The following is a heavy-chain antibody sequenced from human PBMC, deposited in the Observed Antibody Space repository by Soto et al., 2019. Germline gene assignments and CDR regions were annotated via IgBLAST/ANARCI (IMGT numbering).Heavy chain of an antibody. V-gene: IGHV1-3*01. J-gene: IGHJ5*02. Sequence: GASVKVSCKASGYTFTSYAMHWVRQAPGQRLEWMGWINAGNGNTKYSQKFQGRVTITRDTSASTAYMELSSLRSEDTAVYYCARVRVPWHSGSYGAGWFDPWGQGTLVTVSS. CDR2: INAGNGNT. CDR1: GYTFTSYA. CDR3: ARVRVPWHSGSYGAGWFDP. D-gene: IGHD1-26*01.